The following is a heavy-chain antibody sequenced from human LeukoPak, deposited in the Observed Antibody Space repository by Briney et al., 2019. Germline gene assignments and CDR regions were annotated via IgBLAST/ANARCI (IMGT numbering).Heavy chain of an antibody. J-gene: IGHJ4*02. V-gene: IGHV4-34*01. Sequence: PSETLSLTCTVSGGSISSYYWSWIRQPPGKGLEWIGEINHSGSTNYNPSLKSRVTISVDTSKNQFSLKLSSVTAADTAVYYCAGGGFYCSSTSCYPTTDFDYWGQGTLVTVSS. CDR1: GGSISSYY. CDR3: AGGGFYCSSTSCYPTTDFDY. CDR2: INHSGST. D-gene: IGHD2-2*01.